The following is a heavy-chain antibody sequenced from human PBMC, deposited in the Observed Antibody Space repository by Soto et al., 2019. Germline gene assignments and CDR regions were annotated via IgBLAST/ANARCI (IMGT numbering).Heavy chain of an antibody. V-gene: IGHV3-30*18. D-gene: IGHD5-18*01. Sequence: QVQLVESGGGVVQPGRSLRLSCAASGFTFSSYGMHWVRQAPGKGLEWVAVISYDGSNKYYADSVKGRFTISRDNSKNTLYLQMNSLRAEDTAVYYCAKDHLYTAMVPYGMDVWGQGTTVTVSS. CDR1: GFTFSSYG. CDR2: ISYDGSNK. J-gene: IGHJ6*02. CDR3: AKDHLYTAMVPYGMDV.